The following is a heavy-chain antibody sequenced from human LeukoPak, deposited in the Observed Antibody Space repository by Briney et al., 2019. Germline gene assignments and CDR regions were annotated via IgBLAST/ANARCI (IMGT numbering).Heavy chain of an antibody. J-gene: IGHJ4*02. Sequence: QTGGSLRLSCAASGFTFSSYAMYWVRQAPGKALEYVSVISSNGDVTYFANSVKGRFTISRDNSKNTLYLQMGSLRAEDMAVYYCGTYYYGSGSYYSPGFYFDYWGQGTLVTVSS. CDR1: GFTFSSYA. V-gene: IGHV3-64*01. CDR2: ISSNGDVT. D-gene: IGHD3-10*01. CDR3: GTYYYGSGSYYSPGFYFDY.